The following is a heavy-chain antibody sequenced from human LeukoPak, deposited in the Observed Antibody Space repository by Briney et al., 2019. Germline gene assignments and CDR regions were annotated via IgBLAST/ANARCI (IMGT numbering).Heavy chain of an antibody. Sequence: SETLSLTCTVSGGSISSYYWSWIRQPPGEGLEWIGYIYYSGSTNYNPSLKSRVTMSIDTSKNQFSLNLTSVTAADTAVYYCARGGLGGITAYSNYLFDYWDQGTLVTVSS. V-gene: IGHV4-59*08. CDR3: ARGGLGGITAYSNYLFDY. CDR2: IYYSGST. J-gene: IGHJ4*02. CDR1: GGSISSYY. D-gene: IGHD4-11*01.